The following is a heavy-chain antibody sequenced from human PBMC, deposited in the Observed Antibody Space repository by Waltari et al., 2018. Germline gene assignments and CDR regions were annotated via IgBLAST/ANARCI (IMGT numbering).Heavy chain of an antibody. Sequence: EVQLVETGGGLIQPGGSLNISGAASEVIGSSKYMSWVREAPGKGLEWVAVIYSGGGTHYAGSVKGRFTISRDNSKNTLHLQMNSLRAEDTAVYYCARVSLRDYYYGMDVWGQGTTVTVSS. CDR2: IYSGGGT. J-gene: IGHJ6*02. CDR3: ARVSLRDYYYGMDV. CDR1: EVIGSSKY. V-gene: IGHV3-53*02.